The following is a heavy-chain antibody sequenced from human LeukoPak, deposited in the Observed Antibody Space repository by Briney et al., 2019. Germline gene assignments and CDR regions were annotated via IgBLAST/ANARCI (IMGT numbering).Heavy chain of an antibody. CDR3: AKDPSPQQLVPEGWFDP. CDR2: ISWNSGSI. V-gene: IGHV3-9*01. Sequence: SGGSLRLSCAASGFTFDDYAMHWVRQAPGKGLEWVSGISWNSGSIGYADSVKGRFTISRDNAKNSLYLQMNSLRAEDTALYYCAKDPSPQQLVPEGWFDPWGQGTLVTVSS. J-gene: IGHJ5*02. CDR1: GFTFDDYA. D-gene: IGHD6-13*01.